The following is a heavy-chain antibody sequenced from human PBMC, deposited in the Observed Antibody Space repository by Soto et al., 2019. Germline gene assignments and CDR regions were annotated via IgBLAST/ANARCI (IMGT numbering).Heavy chain of an antibody. V-gene: IGHV3-30*18. CDR2: ISYDGSNK. D-gene: IGHD3-9*01. CDR3: AKDPVRMLRYFDWPRGGWFDP. Sequence: LRLSCAASGFTFSSYGMHWVRQAPGKGLEWVAVISYDGSNKYYADSVKGRFTISRDNSKNTLYLQMNSLRAEDTAVYYCAKDPVRMLRYFDWPRGGWFDPWGQGTLVTVSS. CDR1: GFTFSSYG. J-gene: IGHJ5*02.